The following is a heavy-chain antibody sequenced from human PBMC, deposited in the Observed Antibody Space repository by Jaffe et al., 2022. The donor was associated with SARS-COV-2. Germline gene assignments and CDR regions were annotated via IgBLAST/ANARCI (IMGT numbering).Heavy chain of an antibody. D-gene: IGHD5-12*01. Sequence: EVQLVESGGGLVQPGRSLRLSCAASGFTFDDYAMHWVRQAPGKGLEWVSGISWNSGSIGYADSVKGRFTISRDNAKNSLYLQMNSLRAEDTALYYCAKDTGVRLRYYFDYWGQGTLVTVSS. CDR2: ISWNSGSI. V-gene: IGHV3-9*01. CDR1: GFTFDDYA. CDR3: AKDTGVRLRYYFDY. J-gene: IGHJ4*02.